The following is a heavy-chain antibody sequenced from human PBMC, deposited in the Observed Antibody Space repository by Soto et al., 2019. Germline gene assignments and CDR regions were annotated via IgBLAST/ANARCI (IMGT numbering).Heavy chain of an antibody. CDR2: VSGSGGGT. CDR1: GFTFNTYG. J-gene: IGHJ4*02. CDR3: ARIGPYCGGDCYPDFDF. D-gene: IGHD2-21*02. Sequence: GGSLRLSCAASGFTFNTYGMTWVRQAPGKGLEWVSTVSGSGGGTYYADSVKGRFTISRVNSKNTMYLQMSNLRAEDTAVYFCARIGPYCGGDCYPDFDFWGLGTPVTVSS. V-gene: IGHV3-23*01.